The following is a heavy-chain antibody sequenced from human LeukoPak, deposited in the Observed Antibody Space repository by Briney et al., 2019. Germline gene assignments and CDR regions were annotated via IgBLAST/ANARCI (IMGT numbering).Heavy chain of an antibody. D-gene: IGHD4-17*01. CDR2: ISGSGGST. J-gene: IGHJ1*01. Sequence: PGGSLRLSCAASGFTFSSYAMSWVRQAPGKGLEWVSAISGSGGSTYYADSVKGRFTISGDNSKNTLYLQMNSLRAEDTAVYYCAKGGQGNGDPRGGDFQHWGQGTLVTVSS. V-gene: IGHV3-23*01. CDR3: AKGGQGNGDPRGGDFQH. CDR1: GFTFSSYA.